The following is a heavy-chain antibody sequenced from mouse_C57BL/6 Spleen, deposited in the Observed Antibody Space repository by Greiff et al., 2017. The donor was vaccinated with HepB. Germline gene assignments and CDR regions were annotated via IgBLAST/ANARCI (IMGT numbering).Heavy chain of an antibody. Sequence: VQLQQSGAELARPGASVKMSCKASGYTFTSYTMHWVKQRPGQGLEWIGYINPSSGYTKYNQKFKDKATLTADKSSSTAYMQLSSLTSEDSAVYYWARSYTTVSYAMDYWGQGTSVTVAS. V-gene: IGHV1-4*01. J-gene: IGHJ4*01. CDR2: INPSSGYT. CDR3: ARSYTTVSYAMDY. CDR1: GYTFTSYT. D-gene: IGHD1-1*01.